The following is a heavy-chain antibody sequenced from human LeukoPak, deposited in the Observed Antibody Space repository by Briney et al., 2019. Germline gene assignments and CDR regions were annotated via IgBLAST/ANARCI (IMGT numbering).Heavy chain of an antibody. CDR1: GGTFSSYA. CDR2: IIPILGIA. J-gene: IGHJ6*02. Sequence: SVKVSCKASGGTFSSYAISWVRQAPGQGLEWMGRIIPILGIANYAQKFQGRVTITADKSTSTAYMELSSLRSEDTALYYCAKDALEYYYYGMDVWGQGTTVTVSS. D-gene: IGHD1-1*01. V-gene: IGHV1-69*04. CDR3: AKDALEYYYYGMDV.